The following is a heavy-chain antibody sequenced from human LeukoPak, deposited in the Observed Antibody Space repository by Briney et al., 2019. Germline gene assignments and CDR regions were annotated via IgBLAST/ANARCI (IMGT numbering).Heavy chain of an antibody. CDR1: GFTFSSYA. CDR2: ISYDGSNK. D-gene: IGHD4-17*01. V-gene: IGHV3-30-3*01. Sequence: GGSLILSCAASGFTFSSYAMHWVRQAPGKGLEWVAVISYDGSNKYYADSVKGRFTISRDNSKNTLYLQMNSLRAEDTAVYYCASPFDDYGDYSASNAFDIWGQGTMVTVSS. CDR3: ASPFDDYGDYSASNAFDI. J-gene: IGHJ3*02.